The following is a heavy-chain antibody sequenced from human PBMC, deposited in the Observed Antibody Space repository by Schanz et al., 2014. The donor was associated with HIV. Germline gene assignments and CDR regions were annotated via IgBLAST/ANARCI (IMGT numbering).Heavy chain of an antibody. CDR2: ISGSGGST. CDR1: GFTFSSYA. V-gene: IGHV3-23*01. D-gene: IGHD3-10*01. Sequence: EAQLLESGGALAQPGGSLRLSCAASGFTFSSYAMSWVRQAPGKGLEWVSAISGSGGSTYYADSVKGRFTISRDNSKNTLYLQMNSLRAEDTAVYYCAADSEWFGESPSAFDIWGQGTMVTVSS. J-gene: IGHJ3*02. CDR3: AADSEWFGESPSAFDI.